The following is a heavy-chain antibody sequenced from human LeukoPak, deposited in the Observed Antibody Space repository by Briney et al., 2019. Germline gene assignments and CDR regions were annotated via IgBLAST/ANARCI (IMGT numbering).Heavy chain of an antibody. D-gene: IGHD6-19*01. CDR1: GFTFSSYA. CDR2: ISGSGGST. Sequence: RGVSLRLSCAASGFTFSSYAMSWVRQAPGKGLEWVSAISGSGGSTYYADSVKGRFTISRDNSKNTLYLQMNSLRAEDTAVYYCAKEGVPVAVAGHFDYWGQGTLVTVSS. CDR3: AKEGVPVAVAGHFDY. J-gene: IGHJ4*02. V-gene: IGHV3-23*01.